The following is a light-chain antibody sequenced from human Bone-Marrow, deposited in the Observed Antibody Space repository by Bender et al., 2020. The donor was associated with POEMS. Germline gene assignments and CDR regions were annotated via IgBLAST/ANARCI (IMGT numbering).Light chain of an antibody. J-gene: IGLJ2*01. CDR3: CALVGVDYLNVV. CDR1: SSDVGGYDL. CDR2: EVN. V-gene: IGLV2-8*01. Sequence: QSALTQLASVFGSPGQSISIACTGSSSDVGGYDLVSWYQHHPGNAPKLIIFEVNKRPSGIPDRFSGSASGNTASLSVSGLRSEDEADYFWCALVGVDYLNVVFGGVTKLTVL.